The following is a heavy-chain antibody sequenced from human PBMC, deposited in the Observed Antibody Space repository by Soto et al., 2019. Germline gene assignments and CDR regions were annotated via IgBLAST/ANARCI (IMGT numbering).Heavy chain of an antibody. CDR2: INHYGST. D-gene: IGHD3-3*01. Sequence: QVQLQQWGAGLLKPSESLSLTCGVSGVSFTGYYWTWIRQAPGKGLEWIGEINHYGSTNYNPSLKGRVTISLDTSKNQPSLTLASLSAADAAVYYCARGHGRFAHWGQGTLVTVSS. J-gene: IGHJ4*02. V-gene: IGHV4-34*02. CDR3: ARGHGRFAH. CDR1: GVSFTGYY.